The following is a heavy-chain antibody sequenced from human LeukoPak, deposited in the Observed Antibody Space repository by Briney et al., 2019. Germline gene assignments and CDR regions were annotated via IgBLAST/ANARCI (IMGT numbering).Heavy chain of an antibody. CDR1: GGTFSSYA. Sequence: GASVKVSCKASGGTFSSYAISWVRQAPGQGLEWMGGIIPIFGTANYAQKFQGRVTITTDESTSTAYMELSSLRSEDTAVYYCARVPLGNRYYYYYYMDVWGKGNTVTVSS. J-gene: IGHJ6*03. D-gene: IGHD7-27*01. CDR3: ARVPLGNRYYYYYYMDV. CDR2: IIPIFGTA. V-gene: IGHV1-69*05.